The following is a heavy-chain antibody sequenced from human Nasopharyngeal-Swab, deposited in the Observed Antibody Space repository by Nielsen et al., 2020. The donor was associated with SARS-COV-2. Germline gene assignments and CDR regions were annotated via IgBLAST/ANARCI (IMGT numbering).Heavy chain of an antibody. CDR1: GYTFTGYY. Sequence: ASVKVSCKASGYTFTGYYMHWVRQAPGQGLEWIGWINPNSGGTNYAQKFQGRVTMTRDTSISTAYMELSRLRSDDTAVYYCARDLGYIRYCSGGSCYQDYWGQGTLVTVSS. J-gene: IGHJ4*02. V-gene: IGHV1-2*02. CDR3: ARDLGYIRYCSGGSCYQDY. D-gene: IGHD2-15*01. CDR2: INPNSGGT.